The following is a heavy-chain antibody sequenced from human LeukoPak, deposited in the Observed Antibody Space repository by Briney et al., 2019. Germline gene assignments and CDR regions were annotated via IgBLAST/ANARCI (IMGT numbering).Heavy chain of an antibody. CDR2: IKQDGSEK. J-gene: IGHJ4*02. Sequence: GGSLRLSCAASGFTFSSYWMSWVRQAPGKGLEWVANIKQDGSEKYYVDSVKGRFTISRDNAKNSLYLQMNSLRAKDTAVYYCASVLWYGELLPLFDYWGQGTLVTVSS. D-gene: IGHD3-10*01. V-gene: IGHV3-7*01. CDR3: ASVLWYGELLPLFDY. CDR1: GFTFSSYW.